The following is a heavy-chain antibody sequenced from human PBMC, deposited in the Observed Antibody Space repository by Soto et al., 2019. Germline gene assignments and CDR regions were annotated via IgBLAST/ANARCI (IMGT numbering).Heavy chain of an antibody. J-gene: IGHJ6*02. CDR2: INHSGST. V-gene: IGHV4-34*01. Sequence: SEALSLTWAVYGGFFSGCYWSGIRQPPGKGLEWIWEINHSGSTNYNPSLKSRVTISVDTSKNQFSLKLSSVTAADTAVYYCATAPLFKQDDYYYYGMDVWGQGTTVLVSS. CDR3: ATAPLFKQDDYYYYGMDV. CDR1: GGFFSGCY.